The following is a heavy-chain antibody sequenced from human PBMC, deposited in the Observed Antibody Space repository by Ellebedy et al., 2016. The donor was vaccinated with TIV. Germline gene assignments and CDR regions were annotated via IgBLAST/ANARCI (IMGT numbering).Heavy chain of an antibody. J-gene: IGHJ4*02. Sequence: GESLKISXAASGFTFSSYGMHWVRQAPGKGLEWVAVIWYDGSNKYYADSVKGRFTISRDNSKNTLYLQMNSLRAEDTAVYYCARDGTGERSSSSDFDYWGQGTLVTVSS. CDR2: IWYDGSNK. CDR3: ARDGTGERSSSSDFDY. D-gene: IGHD6-6*01. CDR1: GFTFSSYG. V-gene: IGHV3-33*01.